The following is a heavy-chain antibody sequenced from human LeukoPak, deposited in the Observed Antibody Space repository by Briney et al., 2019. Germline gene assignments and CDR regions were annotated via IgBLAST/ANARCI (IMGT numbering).Heavy chain of an antibody. CDR1: GFTFSSYA. CDR3: ATTTVTTQYNWFDP. Sequence: GGSLRLSCAASGFTFSSYAMSWVRQAPGKGLEWVSAISGSGGSTYYADSVKGRFTISRDNSKNTLYLQMNSLRAEDTAVYCCATTTVTTQYNWFDPWGQGTLVTVSS. D-gene: IGHD4-17*01. J-gene: IGHJ5*02. V-gene: IGHV3-23*01. CDR2: ISGSGGST.